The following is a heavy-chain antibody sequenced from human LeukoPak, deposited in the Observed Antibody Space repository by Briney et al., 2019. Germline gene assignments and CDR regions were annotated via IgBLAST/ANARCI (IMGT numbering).Heavy chain of an antibody. J-gene: IGHJ5*02. CDR3: ARLAGIAAAGPWVFWGRGPRKTTFDP. CDR2: INHSGST. CDR1: GVSFSGYY. Sequence: SETLSLTCAVYGVSFSGYYWSWIRQPPGKGLEWIGEINHSGSTNYNASLKSRDTMSVDTSKNQFSLKLSSVTAADAAVYYCARLAGIAAAGPWVFWGRGPRKTTFDPWGQGTLVTVSS. D-gene: IGHD6-13*01. V-gene: IGHV4-34*01.